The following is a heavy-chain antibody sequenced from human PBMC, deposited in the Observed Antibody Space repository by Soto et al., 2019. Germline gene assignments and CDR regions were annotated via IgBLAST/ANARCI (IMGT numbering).Heavy chain of an antibody. Sequence: QVQLVESGGGLVQPGRSLRLSCAASGFSFSDLAMHWVRQAPGKGLEWVAVLSSDESTEYYVDSVKGRFTISRDTSKNTVYLQMNSLKSDDAAVYYCERGRIDSSGWYFDNWGQGTLVTVSS. CDR2: LSSDESTE. CDR3: ERGRIDSSGWYFDN. CDR1: GFSFSDLA. D-gene: IGHD6-19*01. J-gene: IGHJ4*02. V-gene: IGHV3-30-3*01.